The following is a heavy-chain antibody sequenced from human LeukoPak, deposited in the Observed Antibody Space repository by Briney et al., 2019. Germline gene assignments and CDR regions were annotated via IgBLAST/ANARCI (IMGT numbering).Heavy chain of an antibody. V-gene: IGHV3-11*01. CDR1: GFTFSDYY. D-gene: IGHD4-17*01. CDR3: AAHGDYGGYFDY. CDR2: ISSSGSTI. Sequence: PGGSLRLPCAASGFTFSDYYMSWIRQAPGKGLEGVSYISSSGSTIYYADSVKGRFTISRDNAKNSLYLQMNSLRAEDTALYYCAAHGDYGGYFDYWGQGTLVTVSS. J-gene: IGHJ4*02.